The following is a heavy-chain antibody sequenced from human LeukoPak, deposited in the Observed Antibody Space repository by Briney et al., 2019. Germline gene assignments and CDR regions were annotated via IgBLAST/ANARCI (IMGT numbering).Heavy chain of an antibody. CDR2: IYHSGST. V-gene: IGHV4-61*08. CDR1: GGSISSGGYY. J-gene: IGHJ6*03. D-gene: IGHD4-11*01. CDR3: ARGGDDYSQAGYMDV. Sequence: PSETLSLTCTVSGGSISSGGYYWSWIRQPPGKGLEWIGYIYHSGSTNYNPSLKSRVTISVDTSKNQFSLKLSSVTAADTAVYYCARGGDDYSQAGYMDVWGKGTTVTVSS.